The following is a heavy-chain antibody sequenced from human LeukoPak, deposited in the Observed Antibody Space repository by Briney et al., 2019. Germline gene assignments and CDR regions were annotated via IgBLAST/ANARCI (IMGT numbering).Heavy chain of an antibody. Sequence: PGGSLRLSCAASGFTFSNAWMSWVRQAPGKGLVWVSRINDDGSATFYADSVKGRFTISRDNAKNTLFLQINSLRAEDTAVYYCAREILAPGKTHDYWGQGTLVTVSS. V-gene: IGHV3-74*01. CDR3: AREILAPGKTHDY. J-gene: IGHJ4*02. CDR2: INDDGSAT. CDR1: GFTFSNAW.